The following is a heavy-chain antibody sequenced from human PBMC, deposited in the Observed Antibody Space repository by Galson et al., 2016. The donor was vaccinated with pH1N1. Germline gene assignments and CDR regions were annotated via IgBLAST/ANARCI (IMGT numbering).Heavy chain of an antibody. J-gene: IGHJ4*02. CDR3: AIEIYKSGGF. CDR2: IKQDGSDK. Sequence: SLRLSCAASGFTFSTYWMTWVRQAPGKGLEWVANIKQDGSDKYYVDSVKGRFTISRDNAKNSLYLQMNSLRGEDTAMSYCAIEIYKSGGFWGQGTLVTVSS. CDR1: GFTFSTYW. D-gene: IGHD3-10*01. V-gene: IGHV3-7*01.